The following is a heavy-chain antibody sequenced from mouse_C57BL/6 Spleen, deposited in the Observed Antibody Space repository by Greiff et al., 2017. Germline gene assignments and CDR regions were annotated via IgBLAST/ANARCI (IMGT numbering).Heavy chain of an antibody. V-gene: IGHV1-74*01. D-gene: IGHD1-1*01. CDR1: GYTFASYW. J-gene: IGHJ2*01. CDR2: IHPSDSDT. Sequence: QVQLQQPGAELVKPGASVKVSCKASGYTFASYWMHWVKQRPGQGLEWIGRIHPSDSDTNYNQKFKGKATLTVDKSSSTAYMQLSSLTSEDSAVYYCAISLTITTVVANYFDYWGQGTTLTVSS. CDR3: AISLTITTVVANYFDY.